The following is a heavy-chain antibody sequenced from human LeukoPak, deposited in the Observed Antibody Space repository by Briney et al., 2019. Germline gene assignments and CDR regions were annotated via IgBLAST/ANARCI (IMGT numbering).Heavy chain of an antibody. J-gene: IGHJ4*02. CDR3: AASGWTPGLDY. Sequence: SETLSLTCAIYSGSFSGYYWNWIRQPPGKGLEWIGEINHSGFTNYNPSLNSRVPMSVDTSKNQFSLNLTSVTAADTAVYYCAASGWTPGLDYWGQGTPVTVSS. V-gene: IGHV4-34*01. CDR2: INHSGFT. D-gene: IGHD6-19*01. CDR1: SGSFSGYY.